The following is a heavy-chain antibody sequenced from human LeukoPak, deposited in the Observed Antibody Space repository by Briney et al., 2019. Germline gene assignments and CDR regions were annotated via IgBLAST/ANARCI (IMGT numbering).Heavy chain of an antibody. CDR2: IYYSGST. CDR1: GGSVSSGSYY. D-gene: IGHD6-19*01. V-gene: IGHV4-61*01. Sequence: SETLSLTCTVSGGSVSSGSYYWSWVRQPPGKGLEWIGYIYYSGSTNYNPSLKSRVTISVDTSKNQFSLKLSSVTAADTAVYYCARDTQWLVEDYYYYYGMDVWGQGTTVTVSS. CDR3: ARDTQWLVEDYYYYYGMDV. J-gene: IGHJ6*02.